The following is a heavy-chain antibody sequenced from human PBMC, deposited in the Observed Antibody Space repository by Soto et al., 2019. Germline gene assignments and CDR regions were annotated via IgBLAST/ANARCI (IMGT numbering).Heavy chain of an antibody. J-gene: IGHJ6*03. CDR2: INHSGST. CDR3: AREESAYGDYYNYYMDV. Sequence: SETLSLTCAVYGGSFSGYYWSWIRQPPGKGLEWIGEINHSGSTNYNPSLKSRVTISVDTSKNQFSLKLSSVTAADTAVYYCAREESAYGDYYNYYMDVWGKGTTVTVSS. D-gene: IGHD4-17*01. V-gene: IGHV4-34*01. CDR1: GGSFSGYY.